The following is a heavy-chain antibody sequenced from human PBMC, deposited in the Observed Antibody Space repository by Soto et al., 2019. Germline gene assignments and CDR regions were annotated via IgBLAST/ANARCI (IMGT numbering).Heavy chain of an antibody. V-gene: IGHV4-31*03. CDR1: GGSISSGGYY. CDR3: ARDQSPYYDFWSGYAAKYYGMDV. Sequence: QVQLQESGPGLVKPSQTLSLTCTVSGGSISSGGYYWSWIRQHPGKGLEWIGYIYYSGSTYYNPSLKSRVTISVDTSKNQFSLKLSSVTAADTAVYYCARDQSPYYDFWSGYAAKYYGMDVWGQGTTVTVSS. D-gene: IGHD3-3*01. CDR2: IYYSGST. J-gene: IGHJ6*02.